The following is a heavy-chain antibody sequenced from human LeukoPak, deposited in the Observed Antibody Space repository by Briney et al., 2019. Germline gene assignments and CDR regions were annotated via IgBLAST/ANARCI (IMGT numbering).Heavy chain of an antibody. V-gene: IGHV4-39*07. J-gene: IGHJ4*02. D-gene: IGHD1-1*01. Sequence: SETLSLTCTVSGGSISSSTYYWGWIRQSPGKGLEWIASIYLGETTYYNPSLKSRVTISVDTSKNQLSLKLSSVTAADTAVYYCATNWSDFDYWGRGTLVTVSS. CDR1: GGSISSSTYY. CDR3: ATNWSDFDY. CDR2: IYLGETT.